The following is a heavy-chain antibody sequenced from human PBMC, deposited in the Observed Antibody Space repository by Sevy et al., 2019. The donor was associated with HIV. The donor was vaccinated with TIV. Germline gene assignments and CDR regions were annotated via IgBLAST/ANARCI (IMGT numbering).Heavy chain of an antibody. D-gene: IGHD3-16*01. J-gene: IGHJ4*02. CDR3: ARETPISAYNDF. CDR1: GFPFSNYN. CDR2: ISRRSTTL. Sequence: GSLRLSCAASGFPFSNYNLNWVRQTPGRGLEGVSYISRRSTTLYYADSVKGRFTISRDNDQSSLYLQMNALRDEDTAVYYCARETPISAYNDFWGQGTLVTVSS. V-gene: IGHV3-48*02.